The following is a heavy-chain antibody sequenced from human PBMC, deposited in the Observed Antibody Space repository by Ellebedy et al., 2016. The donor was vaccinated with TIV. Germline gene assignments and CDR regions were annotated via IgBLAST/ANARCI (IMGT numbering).Heavy chain of an antibody. V-gene: IGHV4-59*12. CDR2: ISYSGVT. D-gene: IGHD5-12*01. CDR1: GGSLSGFH. J-gene: IGHJ4*02. Sequence: SETLSLTXTVSGGSLSGFHWSWIRQTPGKGLEWIGYISYSGVTSYNPSLKSRVTISVDTPKNQFSLKLRSVTAADTAVYYCARGQGRRKATDYWGQGTLVTVSS. CDR3: ARGQGRRKATDY.